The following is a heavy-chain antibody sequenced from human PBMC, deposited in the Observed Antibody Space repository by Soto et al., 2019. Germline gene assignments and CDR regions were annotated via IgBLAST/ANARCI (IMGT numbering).Heavy chain of an antibody. D-gene: IGHD3-10*01. Sequence: PGGSLRLSCAASGFTFSSYAMSWVRQAPGKGLEWVSAISGSGGSTYYADSVKGRFTISRDNSKNTLYLQMNSLRAEDTAVYYCAKDIGEHLGYTATEYFDYWGQGTLVTVSS. V-gene: IGHV3-23*01. CDR1: GFTFSSYA. CDR2: ISGSGGST. J-gene: IGHJ4*02. CDR3: AKDIGEHLGYTATEYFDY.